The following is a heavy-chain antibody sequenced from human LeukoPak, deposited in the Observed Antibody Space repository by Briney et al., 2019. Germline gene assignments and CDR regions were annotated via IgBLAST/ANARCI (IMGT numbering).Heavy chain of an antibody. D-gene: IGHD1/OR15-1a*01. V-gene: IGHV6-1*01. Sequence: SQTLSLTCAISGDSVSSNSAAWNWIRQSPSRGLEWLGRTYYRSKWYNDYAVSVKSRITINPDTSKNQFSLQLNSVTPEDTAVYYCANNPPRYFLFHYYYMDVWGKGTTVTISS. J-gene: IGHJ6*03. CDR2: TYYRSKWYN. CDR3: ANNPPRYFLFHYYYMDV. CDR1: GDSVSSNSAA.